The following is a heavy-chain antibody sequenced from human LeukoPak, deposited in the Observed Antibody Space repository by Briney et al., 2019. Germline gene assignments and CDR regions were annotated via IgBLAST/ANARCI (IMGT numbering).Heavy chain of an antibody. Sequence: QAGGSLRLSCVASGFTFNNYAMTWVRQAPGKGLEWVSAISGSGYSTYYADSVKGRFTVSRDNSNNRLYLQMSGLTAADTAVYYCAKDRSIGTYYTFDHWGQGTLVTVSS. V-gene: IGHV3-23*01. CDR3: AKDRSIGTYYTFDH. J-gene: IGHJ4*02. D-gene: IGHD1-26*01. CDR2: ISGSGYST. CDR1: GFTFNNYA.